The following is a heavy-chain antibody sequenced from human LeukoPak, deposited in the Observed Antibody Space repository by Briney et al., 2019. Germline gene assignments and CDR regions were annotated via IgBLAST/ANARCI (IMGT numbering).Heavy chain of an antibody. CDR2: IYSSGST. CDR3: ARGTVTMVDY. V-gene: IGHV3-66*01. J-gene: IGHJ4*02. D-gene: IGHD3-10*01. Sequence: GGSLRLSCAASGFTVSSNYMSWVRQAPGRGLGWVSVIYSSGSTYYADSVKGRFTISRDNSKNTLFLQMNSLRAGDTAVYYCARGTVTMVDYWGQGTLVTVSS. CDR1: GFTVSSNY.